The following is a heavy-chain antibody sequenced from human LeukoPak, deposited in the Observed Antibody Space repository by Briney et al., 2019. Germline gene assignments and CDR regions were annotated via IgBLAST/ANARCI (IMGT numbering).Heavy chain of an antibody. CDR2: IYYGENT. V-gene: IGHV4-59*12. Sequence: SETLSLTCTVSGGSISSYYWSWIRQPPGKGLEWIGYIYYGENTNYNPSLKSRVTISVDKSKNQFSLKLSSVTAADTAVYYCAREGITMVRGVIRKGGYLDYWGQGTLVTVSS. CDR3: AREGITMVRGVIRKGGYLDY. D-gene: IGHD3-10*01. J-gene: IGHJ4*02. CDR1: GGSISSYY.